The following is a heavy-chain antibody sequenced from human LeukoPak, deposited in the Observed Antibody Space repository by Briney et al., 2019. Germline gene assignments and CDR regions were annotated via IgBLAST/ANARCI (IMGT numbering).Heavy chain of an antibody. CDR3: ARGGLNYYGSGSRRPRDYYYYYMDV. Sequence: SETLSLTCTVSGGSISSYYWSWLRQPPGKGLEWIGEINHSGSTNYNPSLKSRVTISVDTSKNQFSLKLSSVTAADTAVYYCARGGLNYYGSGSRRPRDYYYYYMDVWGKGTTVTVSS. J-gene: IGHJ6*03. D-gene: IGHD3-10*01. CDR1: GGSISSYY. CDR2: INHSGST. V-gene: IGHV4-34*01.